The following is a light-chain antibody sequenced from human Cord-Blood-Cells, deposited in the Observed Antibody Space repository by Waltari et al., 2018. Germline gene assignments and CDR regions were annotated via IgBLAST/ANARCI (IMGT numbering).Light chain of an antibody. V-gene: IGKV3-11*01. Sequence: EIVLTQSPATLSLSPGERATFSCRASQSVSSYLAWYQQKPVQAPRLLIYDASNRATGIPARFSGSGSGTDFTLTISSLEPEDFAVYYCQQRSNWPLFTFGPGTKVDIK. J-gene: IGKJ3*01. CDR1: QSVSSY. CDR2: DAS. CDR3: QQRSNWPLFT.